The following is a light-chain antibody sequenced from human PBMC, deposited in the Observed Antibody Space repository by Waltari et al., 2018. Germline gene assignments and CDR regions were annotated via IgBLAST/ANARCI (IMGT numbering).Light chain of an antibody. Sequence: QSVLTQPPSVSGAPRQRVTISCSGSSSTIGHTSVNWYQQLPGKPPKLHINYDALLSSGVSDRFSGSKSGTSASLAIAVLQSEDEAHYYCAAWDASLSSWLFGGGTKLTVL. CDR2: YDA. CDR3: AAWDASLSSWL. CDR1: SSTIGHTS. V-gene: IGLV1-36*01. J-gene: IGLJ3*02.